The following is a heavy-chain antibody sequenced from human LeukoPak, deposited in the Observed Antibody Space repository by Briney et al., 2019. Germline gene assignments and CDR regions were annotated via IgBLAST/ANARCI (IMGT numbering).Heavy chain of an antibody. CDR1: GFTFSSYS. V-gene: IGHV3-48*02. D-gene: IGHD3-10*01. Sequence: GGSLRLSCAASGFTFSSYSMNWVRQAPGKGLEWVSDITSSGSTTYYADSVKGRFTISRDNAKNSLYLQMNSLRDEDTAVYYCARARGSMVRNDYWGQGTLGTVSS. CDR3: ARARGSMVRNDY. CDR2: ITSSGSTT. J-gene: IGHJ4*02.